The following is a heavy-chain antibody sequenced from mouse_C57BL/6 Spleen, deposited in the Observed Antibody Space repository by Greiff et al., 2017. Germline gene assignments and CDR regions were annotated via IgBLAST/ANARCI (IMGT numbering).Heavy chain of an antibody. CDR3: SRGITTVVAPFDY. Sequence: EVQLVESGGGLVKPGGSLKLSCAASGFTFSDYGMHWVRQAPEKGLEWVAYISSGSSTIYYADTVKGRFTISRDNAKNTLFLQMPSLRSEDTAMYYCSRGITTVVAPFDYWGQGTTLTVSS. D-gene: IGHD1-1*01. J-gene: IGHJ2*01. V-gene: IGHV5-17*01. CDR1: GFTFSDYG. CDR2: ISSGSSTI.